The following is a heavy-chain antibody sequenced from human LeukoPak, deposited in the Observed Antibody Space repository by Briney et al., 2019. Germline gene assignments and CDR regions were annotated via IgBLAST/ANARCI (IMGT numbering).Heavy chain of an antibody. D-gene: IGHD4-17*01. CDR2: IAFDGSNA. V-gene: IGHV3-30-3*01. J-gene: IGHJ6*02. Sequence: PGGSLRLSCVASGFTFSSYAMHWVRQAPGKGLEWVAVIAFDGSNALYADSVKGRFTISRDISKSTLYLEMNSLKAEDSAIYYCSRGRYGDYSRSGYYYGMDVWGQGTTVTVSS. CDR3: SRGRYGDYSRSGYYYGMDV. CDR1: GFTFSSYA.